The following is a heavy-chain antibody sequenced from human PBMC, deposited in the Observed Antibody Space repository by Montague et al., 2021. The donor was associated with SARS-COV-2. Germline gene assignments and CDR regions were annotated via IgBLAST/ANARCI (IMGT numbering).Heavy chain of an antibody. V-gene: IGHV3-33*01. D-gene: IGHD2-8*01. CDR3: AREYDTNGYYYYGMDV. Sequence: SLRLSCAASGFTLSSYGIHWVRQAPGKGLEWVAVMWYDGGDKYYADSVKGRFTMSRDKSKNAVYLQMSSLRVEDTAVYYCAREYDTNGYYYYGMDVWGQGTTVTVSS. CDR1: GFTLSSYG. CDR2: MWYDGGDK. J-gene: IGHJ6*02.